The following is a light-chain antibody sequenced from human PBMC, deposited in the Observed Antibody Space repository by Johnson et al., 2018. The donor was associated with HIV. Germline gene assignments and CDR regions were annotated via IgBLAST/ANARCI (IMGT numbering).Light chain of an antibody. CDR3: GTWESSLSVYV. Sequence: QSVLSQPPSVSAAPGQKVTISCSGSSSNIGNNYVSWYQQFPGTAPKLIIYENNKRPSGIPDRFSGSKSGTSATLGITGLQTGDEVDYYCGTWESSLSVYVFGTGTKVTVL. CDR1: SSNIGNNY. J-gene: IGLJ1*01. V-gene: IGLV1-51*02. CDR2: ENN.